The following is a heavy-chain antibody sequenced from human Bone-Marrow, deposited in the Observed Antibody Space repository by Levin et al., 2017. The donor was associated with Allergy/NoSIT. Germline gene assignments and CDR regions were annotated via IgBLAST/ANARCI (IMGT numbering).Heavy chain of an antibody. Sequence: GGSLRLSCEASGFTFTNFEMNWVRQAPGRGLEWISYINLRGSTIYYADSVRGRFTISRDNAKNSLFLRMDSLTAEDTVDYYCGRQVPNYYSRSRYYFDYWGQGTLVTVSS. CDR3: GRQVPNYYSRSRYYFDY. J-gene: IGHJ4*02. CDR2: INLRGSTI. CDR1: GFTFTNFE. V-gene: IGHV3-48*03. D-gene: IGHD3-22*01.